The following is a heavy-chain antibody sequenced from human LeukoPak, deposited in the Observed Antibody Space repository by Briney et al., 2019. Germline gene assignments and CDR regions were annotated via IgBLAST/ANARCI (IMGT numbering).Heavy chain of an antibody. CDR3: ASLIAVAGLAQFDY. V-gene: IGHV3-30*03. D-gene: IGHD6-19*01. CDR1: GFTFSSYG. CDR2: ISYDGSNK. Sequence: QPGGSLRLSCAASGFTFSSYGMHWVRQAPGKGLEWVAVISYDGSNKYYADSVKGRFTISRDNSKNTLYLQMNSLRAEDTAVYYCASLIAVAGLAQFDYWGQGTLVTVSS. J-gene: IGHJ4*02.